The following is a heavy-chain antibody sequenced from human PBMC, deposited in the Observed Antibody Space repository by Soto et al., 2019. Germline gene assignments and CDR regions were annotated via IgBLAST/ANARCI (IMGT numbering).Heavy chain of an antibody. D-gene: IGHD5-18*01. CDR1: GFTFSSYG. V-gene: IGHV3-33*03. Sequence: QVQLVESGGGVVQPGRSLRLSCAASGFTFSSYGMHWVRQAPGKGLEWVAVIWYDGSNKYYADSVKGRFTISRDKSKNTLYLQMNSLRAEDTAVYYCAKEALVDTAMDTTGVDAFDIWGQGTMVTVSS. J-gene: IGHJ3*02. CDR3: AKEALVDTAMDTTGVDAFDI. CDR2: IWYDGSNK.